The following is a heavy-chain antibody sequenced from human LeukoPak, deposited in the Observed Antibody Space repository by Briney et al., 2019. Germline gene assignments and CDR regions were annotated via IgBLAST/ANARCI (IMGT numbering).Heavy chain of an antibody. V-gene: IGHV1-18*01. CDR2: ISAFNGNT. CDR1: GYTFTSSG. J-gene: IGHJ5*02. Sequence: ASVKVSCKASGYTFTSSGISWVRQAPGQGLEWMGWISAFNGNTNYAQKVQGRVTMTTDTSTSTAYMELRSLRSDDTAVYYCARAMVRGWGDWFDPWGQGTLVTVSS. CDR3: ARAMVRGWGDWFDP. D-gene: IGHD3-10*01.